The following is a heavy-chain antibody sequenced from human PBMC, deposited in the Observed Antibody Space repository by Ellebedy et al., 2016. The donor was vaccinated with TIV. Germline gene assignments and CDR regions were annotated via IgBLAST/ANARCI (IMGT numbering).Heavy chain of an antibody. V-gene: IGHV4-4*02. D-gene: IGHD1-1*01. CDR2: ISHSGNT. J-gene: IGHJ6*03. CDR3: ARRWDGTFFYYYLDV. Sequence: SETLSLTCAVSGASITTDTWWSWVRPTPGRGLEWIGEISHSGNTNYNPSLKSRVTISVDRSKNHFSLKVSSVTAADTAVYYCARRWDGTFFYYYLDVWGRGTTVTVSS. CDR1: GASITTDTW.